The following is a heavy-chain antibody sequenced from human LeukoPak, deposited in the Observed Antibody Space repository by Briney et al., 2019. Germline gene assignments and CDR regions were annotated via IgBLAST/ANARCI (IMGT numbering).Heavy chain of an antibody. D-gene: IGHD3-9*01. CDR1: GGSISSSSYY. V-gene: IGHV4-39*01. Sequence: SETLSLTCTVSGGSISSSSYYWGWIRQPPGKGLEWIGSIYYSGSTYYNPSLKSRVTISVDTSKNQFSLKLSSVTAADTAVYYCARHDLTYYDILARLSRAFDIWGQGTMVTVSS. CDR3: ARHDLTYYDILARLSRAFDI. CDR2: IYYSGST. J-gene: IGHJ3*02.